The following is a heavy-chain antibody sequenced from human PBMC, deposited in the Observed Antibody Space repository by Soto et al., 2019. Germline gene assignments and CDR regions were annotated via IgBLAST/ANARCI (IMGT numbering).Heavy chain of an antibody. CDR1: GYSFTRYW. J-gene: IGHJ5*02. CDR3: ARLRTPRDWFDP. CDR2: IYPGDSDT. V-gene: IGHV5-51*01. D-gene: IGHD3-10*01. Sequence: GEALKISCKGSGYSFTRYWIGWVRQMPGKGLEWMGIIYPGDSDTRYSPSFQGQVTISADKSISTAYLQWSSLKASDTAMYYSARLRTPRDWFDPWGQGTLVTVSS.